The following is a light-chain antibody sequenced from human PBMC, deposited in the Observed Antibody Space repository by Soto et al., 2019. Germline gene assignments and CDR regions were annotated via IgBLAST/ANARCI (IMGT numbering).Light chain of an antibody. J-gene: IGLJ7*01. V-gene: IGLV1-36*01. CDR1: SFNIGNNA. Sequence: QSVLTQPPSVSAAPRQGVTISCSGSSFNIGNNAVNWYQQLPGKTPKLLIYYNDLLFSGVPDRFSGSKSGTSASLVISGLQPDDEADYFCAVWDDSLNGVLFGGGTQLTVL. CDR2: YND. CDR3: AVWDDSLNGVL.